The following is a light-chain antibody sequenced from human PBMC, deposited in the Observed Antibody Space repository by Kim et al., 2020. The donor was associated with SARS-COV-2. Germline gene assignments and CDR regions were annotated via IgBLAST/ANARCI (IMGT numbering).Light chain of an antibody. V-gene: IGLV2-14*03. CDR2: DVN. CDR1: SSDIGAYDY. CDR3: SAYTSISSLV. J-gene: IGLJ1*01. Sequence: QSALTQPASVSGSLGQSITISCTGSSSDIGAYDYVSWYQQHPGKAPRLILYDVNNRSSGISRRFSGSKSGNTASLTISGLQAGDEADYSCSAYTSISSLVFGTGTKVTVL.